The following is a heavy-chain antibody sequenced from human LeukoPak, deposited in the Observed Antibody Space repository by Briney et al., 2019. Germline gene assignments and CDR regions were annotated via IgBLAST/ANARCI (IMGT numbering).Heavy chain of an antibody. V-gene: IGHV1-46*01. Sequence: RASVKVSCKAFGYTFSRYYMHWVRQAPGQGPEWMGVNSPSGGSTTYAQKFQGRVTLTRDMSTSTAYMELSSLRSEDTAVYYCAAESNIVLMVYGDYYYYMDVWGKGTTVTVSS. CDR3: AAESNIVLMVYGDYYYYMDV. CDR1: GYTFSRYY. J-gene: IGHJ6*03. CDR2: NSPSGGST. D-gene: IGHD2-8*01.